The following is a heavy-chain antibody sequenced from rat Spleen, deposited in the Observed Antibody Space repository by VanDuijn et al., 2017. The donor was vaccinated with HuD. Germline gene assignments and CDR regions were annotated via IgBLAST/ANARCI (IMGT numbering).Heavy chain of an antibody. V-gene: IGHV5S13*01. CDR2: IGSTGGNT. Sequence: EVQLVESGGGLVQPGRSLKLSCAASGLTFSNYGMAWVRQAPRKGLEWVASIGSTGGNTYYRDSVKGRFTVSRDNAKSTLYLQMDSLRSEDTATYYGARHPLGDEGLWGQGVMVTVSS. CDR3: ARHPLGDEGL. J-gene: IGHJ2*01. D-gene: IGHD5-1*01. CDR1: GLTFSNYG.